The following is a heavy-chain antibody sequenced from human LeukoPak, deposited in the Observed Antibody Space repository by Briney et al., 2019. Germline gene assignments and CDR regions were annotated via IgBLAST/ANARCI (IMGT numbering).Heavy chain of an antibody. CDR3: AKSSSRLDTSSFEY. D-gene: IGHD5-18*01. J-gene: IGHJ4*02. V-gene: IGHV3-30*02. Sequence: GGSLRLSCAASGFTFSSYGIHWVRQAPGKGLEWVTFIQYDGSNKYADSVKGRFAISRDNSKNVLYLQMNSLRAEDTALYYCAKSSSRLDTSSFEYWGQGTLVTVSS. CDR1: GFTFSSYG. CDR2: IQYDGSNK.